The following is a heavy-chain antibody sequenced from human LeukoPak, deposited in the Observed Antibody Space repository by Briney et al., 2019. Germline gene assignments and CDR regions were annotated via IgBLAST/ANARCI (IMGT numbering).Heavy chain of an antibody. CDR2: IYTSGST. J-gene: IGHJ6*03. V-gene: IGHV4-61*02. CDR1: GGSISSGSYY. CDR3: ARATYCYDSSGYYYPNYCYYYMDV. D-gene: IGHD3-22*01. Sequence: PSETLSLTCTVSGGSISSGSYYWSWIRQPAGKGLEWIGRIYTSGSTNYNPSLKSRVTISVDTSKNQFSLKLSSVTAADTAVYYCARATYCYDSSGYYYPNYCYYYMDVWGKGTTVTVSS.